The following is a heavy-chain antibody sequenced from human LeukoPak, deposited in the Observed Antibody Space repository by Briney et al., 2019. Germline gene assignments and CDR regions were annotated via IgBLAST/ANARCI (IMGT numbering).Heavy chain of an antibody. V-gene: IGHV3-30*18. J-gene: IGHJ5*02. CDR3: AKKAGRDGDKTTLTHNWFDP. Sequence: PGGSLRLSCAASGFTFSSYGIHWVRQAPGKGLEWVAVVSYDGSNKYYADSVKGRFTISRDNSKNTLYLQMNSLRAEDAAVYYCAKKAGRDGDKTTLTHNWFDPWGQGTLVTVSS. D-gene: IGHD5-24*01. CDR2: VSYDGSNK. CDR1: GFTFSSYG.